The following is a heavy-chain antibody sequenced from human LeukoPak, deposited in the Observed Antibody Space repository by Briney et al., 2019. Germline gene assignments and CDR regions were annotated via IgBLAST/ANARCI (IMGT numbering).Heavy chain of an antibody. CDR1: GGSISSSSYY. D-gene: IGHD2-15*01. CDR3: ASPKYCSGGSCYSGWYFDL. Sequence: SETLSLTCTVSGGSISSSSYYWGWIRQPPGKGLEGIGSIYYSGSTYYNPSLKSRVTISVDTAKNQFSLKLSSVTAADTAVYYCASPKYCSGGSCYSGWYFDLWGRGTLVTVSS. J-gene: IGHJ2*01. CDR2: IYYSGST. V-gene: IGHV4-39*01.